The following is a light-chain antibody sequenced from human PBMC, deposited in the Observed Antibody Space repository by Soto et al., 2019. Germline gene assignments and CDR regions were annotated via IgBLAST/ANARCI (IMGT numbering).Light chain of an antibody. CDR2: GVS. CDR3: QQYNNWPPNT. J-gene: IGKJ2*01. Sequence: ETIMTQSPATLSVSPGARATLSCKASQSVGTNLAWYQQKPGQAPRLLLYGVSTRATGIPARFSGSGSGTQFTLAISRLQSEDFAVYYCQQYNNWPPNTFGQGTKLEIK. V-gene: IGKV3-15*01. CDR1: QSVGTN.